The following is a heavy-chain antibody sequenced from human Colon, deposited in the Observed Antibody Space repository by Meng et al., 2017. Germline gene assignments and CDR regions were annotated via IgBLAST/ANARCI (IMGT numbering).Heavy chain of an antibody. CDR3: ARTNYGSGSYYFDY. J-gene: IGHJ4*02. V-gene: IGHV4-31*03. D-gene: IGHD3-10*01. Sequence: SETLSLTCTVSGGSISSGGYYWSWIRQHPGKGLEWIGYICYSGSTYYNPSLKSRVTISVDTSKNQFSLKLSSVTAADTAVYYCARTNYGSGSYYFDYWGQGTLVTVSS. CDR2: ICYSGST. CDR1: GGSISSGGYY.